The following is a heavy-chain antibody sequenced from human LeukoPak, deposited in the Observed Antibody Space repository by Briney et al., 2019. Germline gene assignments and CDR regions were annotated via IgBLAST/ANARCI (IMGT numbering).Heavy chain of an antibody. CDR3: ARGRNLKGWLQESVRDFDY. J-gene: IGHJ4*02. CDR2: ISSSGSTI. V-gene: IGHV3-11*01. Sequence: GGSLRLSCAASGFTFSDYYMSWIRQAPGKGLELVSYISSSGSTIYYADSVKSRFTISRDNAKNSLYLQMNSLRAEDTAVYYCARGRNLKGWLQESVRDFDYWGQGTLVTVSS. CDR1: GFTFSDYY. D-gene: IGHD5-24*01.